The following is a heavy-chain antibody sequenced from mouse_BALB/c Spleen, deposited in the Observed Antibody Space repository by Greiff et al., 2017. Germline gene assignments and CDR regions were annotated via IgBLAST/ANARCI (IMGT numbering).Heavy chain of an antibody. V-gene: IGHV1S137*01. Sequence: VQLHQSGAALVRPGVSVKISCKGSGYTFTDYAMHWVKQSHAKSLEWIGVISTYYGDASYNQKFKGKATMTVDKSSSTAYMELARLTSEDSAIYYCAREGYPFAYWGQGTLVTVSA. CDR1: GYTFTDYA. J-gene: IGHJ3*01. D-gene: IGHD2-2*01. CDR3: AREGYPFAY. CDR2: ISTYYGDA.